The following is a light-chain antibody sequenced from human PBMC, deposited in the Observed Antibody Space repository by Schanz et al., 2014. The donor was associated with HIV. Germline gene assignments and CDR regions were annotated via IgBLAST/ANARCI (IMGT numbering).Light chain of an antibody. CDR3: QQLNSHPPWT. Sequence: IQLTQSPSSLSASVGDRVTITCRASQGISNSLAWYLQKPGKGPKLLIYAASTLQTGVPSRFSGSGSGTEFTLTISSLQPEDFATYYCQQLNSHPPWTFGQGTKVEIK. V-gene: IGKV1-9*01. J-gene: IGKJ1*01. CDR2: AAS. CDR1: QGISNS.